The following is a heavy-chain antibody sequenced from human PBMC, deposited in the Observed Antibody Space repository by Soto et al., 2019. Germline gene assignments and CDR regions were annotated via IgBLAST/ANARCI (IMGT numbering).Heavy chain of an antibody. V-gene: IGHV3-21*01. Sequence: PGGSLRLSCAASGFTFSSYSMTWVRQAPGKGLEWVSSISSSSSYIYYADSVKGRFTISRDNAKNSLYLQMNSLRAEDTAVYYCAREYSSSPNSDYWGQGTLVTVSS. CDR1: GFTFSSYS. CDR2: ISSSSSYI. J-gene: IGHJ4*02. D-gene: IGHD6-6*01. CDR3: AREYSSSPNSDY.